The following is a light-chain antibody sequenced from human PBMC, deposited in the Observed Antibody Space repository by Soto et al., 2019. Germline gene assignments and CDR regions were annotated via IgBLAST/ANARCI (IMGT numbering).Light chain of an antibody. J-gene: IGLJ3*02. Sequence: QAVVTQPPSASGTPGQGIIISCSGSSSNIGSNTVNWYQQLPGTAPKLLIYSNNQRPSGVPDRFSGSKSGTSASLAISGLQSEDEADYYCATWDDSLNGGVFGGGTKLTVL. V-gene: IGLV1-44*01. CDR1: SSNIGSNT. CDR2: SNN. CDR3: ATWDDSLNGGV.